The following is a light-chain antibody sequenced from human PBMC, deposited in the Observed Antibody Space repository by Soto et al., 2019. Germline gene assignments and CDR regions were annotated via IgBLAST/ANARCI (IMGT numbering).Light chain of an antibody. Sequence: EIVLTQSPGTLSLSTGERATLSCRASQSISSRYLAWYQQRPGQAPRLLMYGASSRATGIPDRFSVSGSGTEFTLTFSGLETEDVAVYYGQQYGSSPWTFCQGTKVDI. J-gene: IGKJ1*01. CDR1: QSISSRY. CDR2: GAS. V-gene: IGKV3-20*01. CDR3: QQYGSSPWT.